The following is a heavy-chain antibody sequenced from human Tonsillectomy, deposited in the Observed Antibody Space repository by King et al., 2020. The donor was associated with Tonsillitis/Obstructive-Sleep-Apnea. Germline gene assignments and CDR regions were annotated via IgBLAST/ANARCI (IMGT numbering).Heavy chain of an antibody. CDR2: ISISISYT. V-gene: IGHV3-11*05. CDR3: AREGRGRYYYYYMDV. Sequence: VQLVESGGCLVKPGGSLRLSCAASGFTFSDYYMSWIRQAPGKGLEWDSYISISISYTNYADSLKGRFTISRDNAKNSLYLQMNSMRAEDTAVYYCAREGRGRYYYYYMDVWGKGTTVTVSS. J-gene: IGHJ6*03. D-gene: IGHD3-10*01. CDR1: GFTFSDYY.